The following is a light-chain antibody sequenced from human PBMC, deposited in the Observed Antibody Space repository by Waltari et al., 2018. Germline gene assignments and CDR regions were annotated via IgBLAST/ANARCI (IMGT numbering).Light chain of an antibody. J-gene: IGLJ3*02. CDR3: NSYTGSSSWV. Sequence: QSALTQPASVSGSPGQSITISCTGTASDVAFYNYVSWYQQHPGKAPKVIIYYVSERXSXXSNRFSGSKSGNTAYLIISGLQAEDEADYYCNSYTGSSSWVFGGGTKLTV. V-gene: IGLV2-14*03. CDR2: YVS. CDR1: ASDVAFYNY.